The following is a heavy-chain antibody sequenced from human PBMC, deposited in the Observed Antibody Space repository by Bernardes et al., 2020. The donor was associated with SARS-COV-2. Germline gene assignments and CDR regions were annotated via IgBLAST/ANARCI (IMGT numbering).Heavy chain of an antibody. Sequence: GGSLRLSCAVSGFNFDVYAMHWVRQGPGKGLEWVAGILWNVGSIGYADSVKGRFTISRDDAKNSLNLQMNSLRPEDTALYYCAQDLGVVTAAIGYWGQGTQVTVSS. CDR1: GFNFDVYA. CDR2: ILWNVGSI. D-gene: IGHD2-21*02. J-gene: IGHJ4*02. CDR3: AQDLGVVTAAIGY. V-gene: IGHV3-9*01.